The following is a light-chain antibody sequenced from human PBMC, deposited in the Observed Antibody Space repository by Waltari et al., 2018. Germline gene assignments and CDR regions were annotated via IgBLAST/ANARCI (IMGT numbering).Light chain of an antibody. Sequence: DIQMTQSPSPLSASVGDRVTITCRASQTVSSYLNWYQQKPGKAPKLLIYSTYSVQSGVPSRFSGSGAWTDFTLTISSLRPEDFATYYCQQSYRSPLTFGQGTKVEIK. J-gene: IGKJ1*01. CDR3: QQSYRSPLT. V-gene: IGKV1-39*01. CDR1: QTVSSY. CDR2: STY.